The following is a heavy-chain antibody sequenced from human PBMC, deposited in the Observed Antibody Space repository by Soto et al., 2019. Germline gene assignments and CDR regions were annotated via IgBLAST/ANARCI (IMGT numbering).Heavy chain of an antibody. Sequence: SETLSLTCTVSGGSISSGDYYWSWIRQPPGKGLEWIGYIYYSGSTYYNPSLKSRVTISVDTSKNQFSLKLSSVTAADTAVYYCALAPHYYDSSGYYSIGSYFDYWGQGTLVTVSS. J-gene: IGHJ4*02. V-gene: IGHV4-30-4*01. CDR2: IYYSGST. CDR3: ALAPHYYDSSGYYSIGSYFDY. CDR1: GGSISSGDYY. D-gene: IGHD3-22*01.